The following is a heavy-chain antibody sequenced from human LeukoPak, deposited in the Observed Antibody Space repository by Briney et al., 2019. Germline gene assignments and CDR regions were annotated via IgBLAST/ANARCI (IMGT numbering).Heavy chain of an antibody. D-gene: IGHD3-22*01. J-gene: IGHJ4*02. CDR3: AREDYYDSGSNDY. CDR1: GYTFTSYD. V-gene: IGHV1-8*03. CDR2: MNPNSGNT. Sequence: ASVKVSCTASGYTFTSYDINWVRQATGQGLEWMGWMNPNSGNTGYAQKFQGRVTITRNTSISTAYMELSSLRSEDTAVYYCAREDYYDSGSNDYWGQGTLVTVSS.